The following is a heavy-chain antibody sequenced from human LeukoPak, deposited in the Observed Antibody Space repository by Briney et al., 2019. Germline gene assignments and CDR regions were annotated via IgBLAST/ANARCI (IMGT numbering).Heavy chain of an antibody. CDR2: ISSSSSYI. V-gene: IGHV3-21*01. CDR1: GFTFSNYI. Sequence: GGSLRLSCADSGFTFSNYIMNWVRQAPGKGLEWVSSISSSSSYIYYAESLKGRFTISRANAKNSLYLQMNSLRAEDTAVYYCARRDGYNSGGLDYWGQGTLVTVSS. J-gene: IGHJ4*02. CDR3: ARRDGYNSGGLDY. D-gene: IGHD5-24*01.